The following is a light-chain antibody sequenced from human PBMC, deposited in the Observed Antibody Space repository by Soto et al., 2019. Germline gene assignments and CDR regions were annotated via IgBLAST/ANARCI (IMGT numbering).Light chain of an antibody. CDR2: NYD. CDR1: SSNIGSNS. V-gene: IGLV1-44*01. CDR3: AGWDDRLNVF. Sequence: QSVLTQPPSASGSPGQRVTISCSGSSSNIGSNSVTWYQQLPGTAPKLLIYNYDRRPSGVPDRFSGSKSGTSASLAISGLQCEVGGNNYCAGWDDRLNVFFGGGTKLTAL. J-gene: IGLJ2*01.